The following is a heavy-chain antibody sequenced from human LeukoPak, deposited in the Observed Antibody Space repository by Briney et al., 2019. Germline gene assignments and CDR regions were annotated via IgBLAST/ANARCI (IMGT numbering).Heavy chain of an antibody. CDR3: GGRGLKWDLSH. D-gene: IGHD1-26*01. V-gene: IGHV3-33*03. Sequence: GGSLRLSCAASGFTFSSYDMHWVRQAPGKGLEWVALISIDGSKTTYADSVKGRFTISRDNAKNSLYLQMNSLRAEDTAVYYCGGRGLKWDLSHWGQGTLVTVSS. CDR1: GFTFSSYD. CDR2: ISIDGSKT. J-gene: IGHJ4*02.